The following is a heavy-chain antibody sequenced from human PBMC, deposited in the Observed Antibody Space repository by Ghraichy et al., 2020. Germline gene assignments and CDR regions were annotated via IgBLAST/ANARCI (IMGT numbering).Heavy chain of an antibody. D-gene: IGHD6-19*01. J-gene: IGHJ4*02. CDR2: ITTAGDT. Sequence: GGSLRLSCVVPGFTFSSDDMHWVRRSTGRGLEWVSSITTAGDTYYSGSVKGRLTISRENAKNSLYLQMNSLRVGDTAVYYCARGPVEGTIDYWGQGTLVTVSS. CDR3: ARGPVEGTIDY. CDR1: GFTFSSDD. V-gene: IGHV3-13*01.